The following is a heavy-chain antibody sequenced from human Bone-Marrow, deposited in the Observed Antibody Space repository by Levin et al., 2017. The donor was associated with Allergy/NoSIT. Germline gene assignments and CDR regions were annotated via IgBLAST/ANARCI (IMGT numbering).Heavy chain of an antibody. Sequence: GGSLRLSCAASGFTFSFYGMHWVRQAPGKGLEWVAVMSYDGTTRYYADSVKGRFTISRDTFKNTLYLQMNNLRAEDTAVYYCAKGPYTDYESISGDWGQGTLVTVSS. CDR1: GFTFSFYG. CDR3: AKGPYTDYESISGD. D-gene: IGHD3-10*01. V-gene: IGHV3-30*18. J-gene: IGHJ4*02. CDR2: MSYDGTTR.